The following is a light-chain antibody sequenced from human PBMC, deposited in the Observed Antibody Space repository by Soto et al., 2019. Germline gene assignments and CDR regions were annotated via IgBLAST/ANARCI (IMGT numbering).Light chain of an antibody. CDR2: GAS. CDR1: QSVSSN. J-gene: IGKJ4*01. V-gene: IGKV3D-15*01. Sequence: EIEMTQSPATLSVSAGERATLSCRASQSVSSNLAWYQQKPGQAPRLLIFGASTGATGIPARFSGSGSGTEFSLTISSLQSEDFAVYYCQQYHDWPLTFGGGTRVEIK. CDR3: QQYHDWPLT.